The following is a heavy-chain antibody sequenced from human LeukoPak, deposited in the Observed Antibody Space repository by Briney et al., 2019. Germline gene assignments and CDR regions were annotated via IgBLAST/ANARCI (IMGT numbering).Heavy chain of an antibody. CDR2: FYYSGTT. V-gene: IGHV4-59*01. CDR1: GGSISNYY. CDR3: AREGADILTGYYIFDY. Sequence: SETLSLTCTVSGGSISNYYWNWIRQPPGKGLEWIGYFYYSGTTNYNPSLKSRVTISVDKSKNQFSLKLSSVTAADTAVYYCAREGADILTGYYIFDYWGQGTLVTVSS. J-gene: IGHJ4*02. D-gene: IGHD3-9*01.